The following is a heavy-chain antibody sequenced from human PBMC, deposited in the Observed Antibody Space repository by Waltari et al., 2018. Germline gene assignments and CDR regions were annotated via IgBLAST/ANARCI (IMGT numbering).Heavy chain of an antibody. Sequence: QVQLVQSGAEVKKPGASVKVSCKASGYTFTGYYMHWVRPAPGQGLEWMGRINPNSGGTNYAQKFQGRVTMTRDTSISTAYMELSRLRSDDTAVYYCARSLQIAAAGSNWFDPWGQGTLVTVSS. D-gene: IGHD6-13*01. J-gene: IGHJ5*02. CDR2: INPNSGGT. V-gene: IGHV1-2*06. CDR3: ARSLQIAAAGSNWFDP. CDR1: GYTFTGYY.